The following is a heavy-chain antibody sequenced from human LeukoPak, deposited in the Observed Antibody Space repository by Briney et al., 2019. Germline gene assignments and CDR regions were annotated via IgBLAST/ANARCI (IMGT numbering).Heavy chain of an antibody. CDR3: ANRYYERSPPFDY. J-gene: IGHJ4*02. CDR2: ISFDGSNK. CDR1: GFTFSNYG. Sequence: GGSLRLSCAASGFTFSNYGMHWVRQAPGKGLEWVAVISFDGSNKYYADSVKGRFTISRDNSENTLYLQMNSLRAEDTAVYYCANRYYERSPPFDYWGQGTVVTVSS. D-gene: IGHD3-22*01. V-gene: IGHV3-30*18.